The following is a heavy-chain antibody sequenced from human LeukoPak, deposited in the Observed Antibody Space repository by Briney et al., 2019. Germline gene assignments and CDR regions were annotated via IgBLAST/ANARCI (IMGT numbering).Heavy chain of an antibody. D-gene: IGHD5-24*01. CDR3: ARGGDGYNYWFDP. J-gene: IGHJ5*02. CDR2: IYSGGST. Sequence: QPGGSLRLSCAASGFTVSSNYMSWVRQAPGKGLEWVSVIYSGGSTYYADSVKGRFTISRDNSKDTLYLQMNSLRAEDTAVYYCARGGDGYNYWFDPWGQGTLATVSS. CDR1: GFTVSSNY. V-gene: IGHV3-53*01.